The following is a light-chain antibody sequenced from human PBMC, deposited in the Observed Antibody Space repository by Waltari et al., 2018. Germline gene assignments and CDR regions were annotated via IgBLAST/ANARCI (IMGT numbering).Light chain of an antibody. V-gene: IGKV3-20*01. J-gene: IGKJ1*01. CDR2: GAC. CDR3: QQYLRLPVT. CDR1: QSVSRA. Sequence: IVLTQSPGTLSLSLGERATVSCRASQSVSRALAWYQQKPGQAPRLLIYGACTRATGIPDRFSGSGSGTDFSLTISRLVPDDFAVYYCQQYLRLPVTFGQGTTVEI.